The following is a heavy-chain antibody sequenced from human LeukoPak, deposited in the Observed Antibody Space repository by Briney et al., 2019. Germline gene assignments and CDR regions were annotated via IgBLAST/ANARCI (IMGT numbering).Heavy chain of an antibody. D-gene: IGHD2-21*01. CDR1: GGSIGSYY. Sequence: PSETLSLTCTVSGGSIGSYYWGWIRQPPGKGFEWIGYNSNSGSTDYNRSLKSRVTISVDTSKNQFSLKLSSLTAADTAMFYCVRHGGGYSFDYWGQGTLVTVSS. CDR3: VRHGGGYSFDY. CDR2: NSNSGST. J-gene: IGHJ4*02. V-gene: IGHV4-59*08.